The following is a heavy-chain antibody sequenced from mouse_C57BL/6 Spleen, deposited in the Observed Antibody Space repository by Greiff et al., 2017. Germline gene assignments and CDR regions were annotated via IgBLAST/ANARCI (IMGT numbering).Heavy chain of an antibody. V-gene: IGHV5-17*01. CDR3: ARRGGYSNYEDAMDY. Sequence: EVKLMESGGGLVKPGGSLKLSCAASGFTFRDYGMHWVRQAPEKGLEWVAYISSGSSTIYYADTVKGRFTISRDNAKNNRFLQMTSRRSEDTAMYYCARRGGYSNYEDAMDYWGQGTSVTVSS. CDR1: GFTFRDYG. J-gene: IGHJ4*01. D-gene: IGHD2-5*01. CDR2: ISSGSSTI.